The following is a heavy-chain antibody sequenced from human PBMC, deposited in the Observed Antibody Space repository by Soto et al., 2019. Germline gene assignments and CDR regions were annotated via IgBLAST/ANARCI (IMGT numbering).Heavy chain of an antibody. CDR1: SGSFIGYY. V-gene: IGHV4-34*01. CDR3: ARRRWLAATIMRWFDP. Sequence: QVQIQQWGAGLLKLSETLSLTCGVYSGSFIGYYWSWIRQPPGKGLEWIGEINYSGSTDYNPSLKTVVNTSVETSKNHVSLKLRSVTAADIAMYYCARRRWLAATIMRWFDPWGQGTLVTVSS. CDR2: INYSGST. J-gene: IGHJ5*02. D-gene: IGHD5-12*01.